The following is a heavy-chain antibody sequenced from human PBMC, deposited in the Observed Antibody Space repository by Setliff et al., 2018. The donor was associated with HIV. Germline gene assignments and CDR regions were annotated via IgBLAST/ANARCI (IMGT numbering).Heavy chain of an antibody. CDR2: IIPILGIK. CDR1: GGTFSSFA. CDR3: ARTPQSCSGGSCPYYFYYMDV. D-gene: IGHD2-15*01. J-gene: IGHJ6*03. V-gene: IGHV1-69*10. Sequence: ASVKVSCKASGGTFSSFALSWVRQAPGQGLEWMGGIIPILGIKNYAQRFQGRVTITADKSTSTAYMELSGLTSEDTAVYYCARTPQSCSGGSCPYYFYYMDVWGNGTTVTVSS.